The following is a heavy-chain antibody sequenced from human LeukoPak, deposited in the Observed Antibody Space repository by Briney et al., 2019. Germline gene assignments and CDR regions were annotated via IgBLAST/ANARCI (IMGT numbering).Heavy chain of an antibody. CDR1: GFTFSTYW. CDR3: ARAPSEIGGYYPEYFRH. CDR2: IKSDGST. D-gene: IGHD3-22*01. V-gene: IGHV3-74*01. Sequence: GGSLRLSCAASGFTFSTYWMHWVRQAPGKGLVWVSRIKSDGSTNYADSVKGRFTISRDNAKNTVSLQMNSLRPEDTGVYYCARAPSEIGGYYPEYFRHWGQGTLVTVSS. J-gene: IGHJ1*01.